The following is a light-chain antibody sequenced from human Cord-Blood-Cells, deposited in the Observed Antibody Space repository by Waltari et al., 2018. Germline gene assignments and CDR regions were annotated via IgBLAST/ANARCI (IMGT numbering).Light chain of an antibody. V-gene: IGLV3-16*01. CDR2: KDS. CDR3: RSADSSGTYYV. Sequence: SYELTQPPSVSVSLGQMARITCYGDALPKKYAYWYQHKPGQFPVLVIYKDSERPSGIPERFSGSSSGTIVTLTISGVQAEDEADYYCRSADSSGTYYVFGTGTKVTVL. J-gene: IGLJ1*01. CDR1: ALPKKY.